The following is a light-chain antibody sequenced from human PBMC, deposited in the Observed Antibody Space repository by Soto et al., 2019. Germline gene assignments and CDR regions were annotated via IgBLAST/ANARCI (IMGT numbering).Light chain of an antibody. J-gene: IGKJ1*01. CDR2: AAS. Sequence: EIVLTQSPATLSVSPGERATLCFRASQSISNNLAWYQQKPGQAPRLPIYAASTRAAGIPARFSGSGSGTDFTLTISSLEPEDFAVYYCQQRSNWPRTFGQGTKVDIK. CDR1: QSISNN. CDR3: QQRSNWPRT. V-gene: IGKV3-11*01.